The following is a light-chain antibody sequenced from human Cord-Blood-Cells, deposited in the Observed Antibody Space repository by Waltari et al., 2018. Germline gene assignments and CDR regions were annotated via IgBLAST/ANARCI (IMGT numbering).Light chain of an antibody. CDR1: QSISSW. CDR2: KAS. J-gene: IGKJ1*01. CDR3: QQYNSYSRT. Sequence: DIQMTQSPSTLSASVGDRVTITCRASQSISSWLAWYRQKPGKDPKLLIYKASSLESGVPSRFSGSGSGTEFTLTISSLQPDDFATYYCQQYNSYSRTFGQGTKVEIK. V-gene: IGKV1-5*03.